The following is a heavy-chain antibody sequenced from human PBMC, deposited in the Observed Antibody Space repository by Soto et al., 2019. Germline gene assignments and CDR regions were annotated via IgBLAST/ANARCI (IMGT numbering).Heavy chain of an antibody. Sequence: QVQLQQWGAGLLKPSETLSLTCAVYGGSFSGYYWSWIRQPPGKGPEWIGEINHSGSTNYNPSLKSRVTISVDTSKNQFSLKLSSVTAADTAVYYCARGRSYYYGSGSPHLDYWGQGTLVTVSS. CDR2: INHSGST. V-gene: IGHV4-34*01. CDR1: GGSFSGYY. J-gene: IGHJ4*02. D-gene: IGHD3-10*01. CDR3: ARGRSYYYGSGSPHLDY.